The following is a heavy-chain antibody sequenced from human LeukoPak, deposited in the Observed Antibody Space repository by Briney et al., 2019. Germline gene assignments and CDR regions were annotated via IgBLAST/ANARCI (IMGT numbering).Heavy chain of an antibody. CDR1: GFTFSSCG. CDR3: AKPSLGSSWYFDY. D-gene: IGHD6-13*01. V-gene: IGHV3-23*01. CDR2: ISGSDGGT. Sequence: HSGGSLRLSCAASGFTFSSCGMTWVRQAPGKGLEWVSSISGSDGGTYYADSVKGRFTISRDNSKNTLYLQMNSLRAEDTAVYYCAKPSLGSSWYFDYWGQGTLVTVSS. J-gene: IGHJ4*02.